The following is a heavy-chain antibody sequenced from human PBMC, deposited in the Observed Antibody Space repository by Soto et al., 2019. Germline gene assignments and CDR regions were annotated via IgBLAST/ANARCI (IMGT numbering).Heavy chain of an antibody. V-gene: IGHV3-21*01. CDR1: GFTFSSYS. CDR2: ISSSSSYI. Sequence: PGGSLRLSCAASGFTFSSYSMNWVRQAPGKGLEWVSSISSSSSYIYYADSVKGRFTISRDNAKNSLYLQMNSLRAEDTAVYYCVGWWFGNYGMDVWGQGTTVTVSS. J-gene: IGHJ6*02. D-gene: IGHD3-10*01. CDR3: VGWWFGNYGMDV.